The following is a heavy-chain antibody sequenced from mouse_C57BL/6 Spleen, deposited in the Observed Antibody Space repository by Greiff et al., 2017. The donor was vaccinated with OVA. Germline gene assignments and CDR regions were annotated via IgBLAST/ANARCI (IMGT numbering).Heavy chain of an antibody. Sequence: EVQLQESGPELVKPGASVKMSCKASGYTFTDYNMHWVKQSHGKSLEWIGYINPNNGGTSYNQKFKGKATLTVNKSSSTAYMGRRSLTSEDSAVYYCAEGLSYYYGSRTFDDWGQGTTLTVSS. D-gene: IGHD1-1*01. J-gene: IGHJ2*01. V-gene: IGHV1-22*01. CDR3: AEGLSYYYGSRTFDD. CDR1: GYTFTDYN. CDR2: INPNNGGT.